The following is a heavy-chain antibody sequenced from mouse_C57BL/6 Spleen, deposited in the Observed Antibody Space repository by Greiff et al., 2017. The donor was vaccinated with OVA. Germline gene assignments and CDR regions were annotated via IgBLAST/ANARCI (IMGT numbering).Heavy chain of an antibody. Sequence: QVQLQQPGAELVKPGASVKLSCKASGYTFTSYWMHWVKQRPGQGLEWIGMIHPNSGSTNYNEKFKSKATLTVDKSSSTAYMQLSSLTSEDSAVYYCARSGYYDYDGPFAYWGQGTLVTVSA. D-gene: IGHD2-4*01. CDR3: ARSGYYDYDGPFAY. CDR2: IHPNSGST. J-gene: IGHJ3*01. V-gene: IGHV1-64*01. CDR1: GYTFTSYW.